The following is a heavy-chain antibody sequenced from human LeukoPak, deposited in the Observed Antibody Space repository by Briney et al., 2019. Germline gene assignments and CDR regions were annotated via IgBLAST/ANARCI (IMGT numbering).Heavy chain of an antibody. CDR2: ISSTGTYI. D-gene: IGHD2-15*01. J-gene: IGHJ5*02. CDR1: GFTFSSSTFGSYT. V-gene: IGHV3-21*01. Sequence: PGESLRLSCATSGFTFSSSTFGSYTMNWVRQAPGKGLEWVSSISSTGTYIYYTDSVKARFTISRDIANSLLYLQMNSLRADDTAVYYCARDVGLLEVVAATGGFDPWGQGTLVTVSS. CDR3: ARDVGLLEVVAATGGFDP.